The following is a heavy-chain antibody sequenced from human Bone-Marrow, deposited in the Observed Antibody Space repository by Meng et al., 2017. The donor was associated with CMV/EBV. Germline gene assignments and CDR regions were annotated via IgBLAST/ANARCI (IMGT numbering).Heavy chain of an antibody. J-gene: IGHJ6*02. V-gene: IGHV3-21*06. Sequence: GESLKISCLASGVTFSDYTMNWVRQAPGKGLEWVSSISGSSSYIYYADSVKGRFTISRDNAKNSLYLQMNSLRADDTAVYYCARDLLIPPYYYYGMGVWGQGTTVTVSS. CDR3: ARDLLIPPYYYYGMGV. CDR1: GVTFSDYT. D-gene: IGHD3-16*01. CDR2: ISGSSSYI.